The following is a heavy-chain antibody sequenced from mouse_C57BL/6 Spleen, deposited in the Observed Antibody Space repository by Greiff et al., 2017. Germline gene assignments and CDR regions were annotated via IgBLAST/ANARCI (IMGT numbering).Heavy chain of an antibody. Sequence: VQLQQSGPELVTPWASVKISCKASGYAFSSSWVNWVQQRPGKGLEWIGRIYAGEGATNYTGPFTGKATLTADKSSSTAYMQHSSLAAEDSAVYFCATQTTVVAPYYYAMDYGGQGTSVTGSA. CDR1: GYAFSSSW. J-gene: IGHJ4*01. V-gene: IGHV1-82*01. CDR3: ATQTTVVAPYYYAMDY. D-gene: IGHD1-1*01. CDR2: IYAGEGAT.